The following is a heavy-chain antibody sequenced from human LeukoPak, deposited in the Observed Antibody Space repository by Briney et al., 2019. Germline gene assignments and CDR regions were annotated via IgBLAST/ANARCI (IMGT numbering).Heavy chain of an antibody. Sequence: GGSLRLSCAASGFTFSTSAMNWVRQVPGKGLEWVSSISSSSSYIYYADSVKGRFTISRDNAKNSLYLQMNSLRAEDTAVYYCARADYDSSGPDCWGQGTLVTVSS. CDR1: GFTFSTSA. J-gene: IGHJ4*02. CDR3: ARADYDSSGPDC. D-gene: IGHD3-22*01. CDR2: ISSSSSYI. V-gene: IGHV3-21*01.